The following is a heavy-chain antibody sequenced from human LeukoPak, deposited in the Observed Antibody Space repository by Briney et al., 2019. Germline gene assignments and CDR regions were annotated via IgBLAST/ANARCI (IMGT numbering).Heavy chain of an antibody. V-gene: IGHV4-59*08. Sequence: SSETLSLTCTVSGGSISTYYWSWIRQPPGKGLEWIGYIYYSGSTNYNPSLKSRVTISVDTSKNQFSLKLGSVTAADTAVYYCARGIRGVMGNWFDPWGQGTLVTVSS. CDR2: IYYSGST. CDR1: GGSISTYY. CDR3: ARGIRGVMGNWFDP. D-gene: IGHD3-10*01. J-gene: IGHJ5*02.